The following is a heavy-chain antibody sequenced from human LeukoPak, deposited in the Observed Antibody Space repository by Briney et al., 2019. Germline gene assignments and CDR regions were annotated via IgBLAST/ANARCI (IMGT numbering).Heavy chain of an antibody. Sequence: PGGSLRLSCTASGFTFGDYAMSWVRQAPGKGLEWVGFIRSKAYGGTTEYAASVKGRFTISRDDSKSIAYLQMNSLKTEDTAVYYCTRVGGENSYYFDYWGQGTLVTVSS. CDR2: IRSKAYGGTT. CDR1: GFTFGDYA. J-gene: IGHJ4*02. D-gene: IGHD3-10*01. CDR3: TRVGGENSYYFDY. V-gene: IGHV3-49*04.